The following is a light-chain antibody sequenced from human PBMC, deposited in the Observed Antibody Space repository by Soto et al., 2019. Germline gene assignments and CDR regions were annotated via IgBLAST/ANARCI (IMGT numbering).Light chain of an antibody. V-gene: IGLV2-14*01. J-gene: IGLJ3*02. CDR3: TSYTIDSALV. CDR2: EVN. CDR1: ISDVGGYNY. Sequence: QAVVTQPASVSGSPGQSISISCTGSISDVGGYNYVSWYQQYPGKAPKLIIYEVNNRPSGVSNRFSGSKSGNTASLTISGLQAEDEADYYCTSYTIDSALVFGGGTKLTVL.